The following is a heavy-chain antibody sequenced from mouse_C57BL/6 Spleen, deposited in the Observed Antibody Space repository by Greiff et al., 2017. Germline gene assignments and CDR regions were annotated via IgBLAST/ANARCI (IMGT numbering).Heavy chain of an antibody. CDR2: IYPGDGDT. J-gene: IGHJ3*01. CDR1: GYAFSSYW. D-gene: IGHD1-2*01. Sequence: VQLQQSGAELVKPGASVKISCKASGYAFSSYWMNWVKQRPGKGLEWIGQIYPGDGDTNYNGQFKGKAPLTADKSSSTAYMQLSSLTSEDSAVYFCARSALLRRFADWGQGTLVTVSA. CDR3: ARSALLRRFAD. V-gene: IGHV1-80*01.